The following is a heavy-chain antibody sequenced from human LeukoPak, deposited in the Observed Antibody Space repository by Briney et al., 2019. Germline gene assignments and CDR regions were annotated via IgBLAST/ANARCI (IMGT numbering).Heavy chain of an antibody. CDR3: ARRGSSGYYDY. J-gene: IGHJ4*02. CDR2: IYPGDSET. D-gene: IGHD3-22*01. CDR1: GYSFTNYW. V-gene: IGHV5-51*01. Sequence: GESLKISCKGSGYSFTNYWIGWVRQMPGKGLEWMGIIYPGDSETKYSPSFQGQVTISGDKSISTAYLQWGSLKASDTAMYYCARRGSSGYYDYWGQGTLVTVSS.